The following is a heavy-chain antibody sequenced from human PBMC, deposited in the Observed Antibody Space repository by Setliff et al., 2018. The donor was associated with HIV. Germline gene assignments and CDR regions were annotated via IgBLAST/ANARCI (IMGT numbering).Heavy chain of an antibody. CDR1: GGSISSGSYY. Sequence: TSETLSLTCTVSGGSISSGSYYWSWIRQPAGKGLEWIGHIHTSGSTKYNPSLKSRVTISADTSKNQFSLNLSSVTAAETALYYCGISRLNRADLAVVWTDWGQGSLVTVSS. J-gene: IGHJ4*02. CDR2: IHTSGST. V-gene: IGHV4-61*09. D-gene: IGHD5-18*01. CDR3: GISRLNRADLAVVWTD.